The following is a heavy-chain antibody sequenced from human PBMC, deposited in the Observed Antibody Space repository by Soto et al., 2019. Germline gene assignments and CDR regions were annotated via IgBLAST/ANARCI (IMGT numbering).Heavy chain of an antibody. CDR3: GRDPGIAVVGRGTSFEH. CDR2: IIPLFST. J-gene: IGHJ4*02. D-gene: IGHD6-19*01. CDR1: GDTFRNYA. V-gene: IGHV1-69*18. Sequence: QVQLVQSGAEVKKPGSSVKVSCKASGDTFRNYAFTWVRQAPGQGLEWMGTIIPLFSTRYAQKFQGRVTMTADESTSTVYMDLSSLKSDDTAVYYCGRDPGIAVVGRGTSFEHWGQGTLVTVSS.